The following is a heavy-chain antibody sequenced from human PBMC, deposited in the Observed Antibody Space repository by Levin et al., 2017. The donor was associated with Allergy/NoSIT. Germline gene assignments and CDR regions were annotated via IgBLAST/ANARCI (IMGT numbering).Heavy chain of an antibody. V-gene: IGHV3-48*03. Sequence: GGSLRLSCAASGFTFSSYEMNWVRQAPGKGLEWVSYISSSGSTIYYADSVKGRFTISRDNAKNSLYLQMNSLRAEDTAVYYCAREQDFWSGFSSLDAFDIWGQGTMVTVSS. CDR2: ISSSGSTI. CDR1: GFTFSSYE. J-gene: IGHJ3*02. D-gene: IGHD3-3*01. CDR3: AREQDFWSGFSSLDAFDI.